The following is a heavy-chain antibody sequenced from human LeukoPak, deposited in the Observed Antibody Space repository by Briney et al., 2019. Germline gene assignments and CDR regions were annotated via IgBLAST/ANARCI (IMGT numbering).Heavy chain of an antibody. D-gene: IGHD5-12*01. CDR3: ARDGGYHLLPDY. J-gene: IGHJ4*02. V-gene: IGHV4-59*01. CDR1: GDSISSYY. Sequence: SETLSLTCTVSGDSISSYYWSWIRQPPGKGLEWIGYIYNSGTTNNNPSLKGRVTISIDTSKNQFSLKLSSVTAADTAVYYCARDGGYHLLPDYWGQGTLVTVSS. CDR2: IYNSGTT.